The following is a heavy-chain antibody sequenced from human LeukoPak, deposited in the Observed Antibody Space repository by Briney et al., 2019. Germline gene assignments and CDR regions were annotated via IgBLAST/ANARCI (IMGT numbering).Heavy chain of an antibody. Sequence: PGGSLRLSCAASGFTFSSYGMHWVRQAPGKGLEGGAFIRYDGSNKYYADSVKGRFTISRDNSKNTLYLQMNRLRAEDTAVYYCAKDRHHYYGSGSYPDYWGQGTLVTVSS. CDR2: IRYDGSNK. D-gene: IGHD3-10*01. J-gene: IGHJ4*02. V-gene: IGHV3-30*02. CDR3: AKDRHHYYGSGSYPDY. CDR1: GFTFSSYG.